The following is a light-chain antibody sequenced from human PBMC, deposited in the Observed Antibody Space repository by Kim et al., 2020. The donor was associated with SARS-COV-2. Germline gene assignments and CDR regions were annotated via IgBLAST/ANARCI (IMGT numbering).Light chain of an antibody. CDR3: QQRSNWPPEYT. CDR2: EAA. Sequence: SPGERPTLSCRASQSVGSNLAWYQQNPGQAPRLLIYEAANRATGIPTRFSGSGSGTDFTLTISSLEPEDFAVYYCQQRSNWPPEYTFGQGTKLEI. V-gene: IGKV3-11*01. CDR1: QSVGSN. J-gene: IGKJ2*01.